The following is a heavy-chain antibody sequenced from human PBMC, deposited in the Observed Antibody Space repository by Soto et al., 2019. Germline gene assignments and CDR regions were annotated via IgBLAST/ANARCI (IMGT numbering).Heavy chain of an antibody. Sequence: ASVKVSCKASGYTFTSYAMHWVRQAPGQRLEWMGWINAGNGNTKYSQKFQGRVAITRDTSASTAYMELSSLRSEDTAVYYCASSIAAAGSYYYYGMDVWGQGTTVTVAS. CDR1: GYTFTSYA. CDR2: INAGNGNT. V-gene: IGHV1-3*01. CDR3: ASSIAAAGSYYYYGMDV. J-gene: IGHJ6*02. D-gene: IGHD6-13*01.